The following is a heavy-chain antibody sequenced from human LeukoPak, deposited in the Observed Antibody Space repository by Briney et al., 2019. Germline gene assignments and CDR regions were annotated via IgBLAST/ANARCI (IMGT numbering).Heavy chain of an antibody. CDR3: ARTRGSHPSPFDS. CDR2: IRYDGSNK. Sequence: SGGSLRLSCAASGFTFSSYGMHWVRQAPGKGLEWVAFIRYDGSNKYYADSVKGRFTISRDNSKNTLYLQMNSLRAEDTAVYYCARTRGSHPSPFDSWGQGTLVTVSS. J-gene: IGHJ4*02. D-gene: IGHD3-10*01. CDR1: GFTFSSYG. V-gene: IGHV3-30*02.